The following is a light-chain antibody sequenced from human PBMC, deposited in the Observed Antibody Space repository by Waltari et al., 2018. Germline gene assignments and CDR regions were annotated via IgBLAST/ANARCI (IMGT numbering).Light chain of an antibody. Sequence: QSALTQPASVSGSPGQSITISCPGTSRDVGSYNLFSWYQQHPGKAPKLLIYEGSKRPSGVSNRFSGSKSGNTASLTISGLQAEDEADYYCCSYAGSSTLVFGGGTKLTVL. CDR3: CSYAGSSTLV. CDR1: SRDVGSYNL. V-gene: IGLV2-23*01. CDR2: EGS. J-gene: IGLJ2*01.